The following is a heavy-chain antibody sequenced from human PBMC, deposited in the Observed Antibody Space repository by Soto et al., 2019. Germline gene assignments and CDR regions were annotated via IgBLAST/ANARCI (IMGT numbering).Heavy chain of an antibody. CDR2: IRQDGGEK. D-gene: IGHD2-2*01. CDR1: GFTFNSYW. Sequence: GGSLRLSCAASGFTFNSYWMSWVRQAPGKGPEWVANIRQDGGEKHYVDSVKDRFTISRDNVKNSLYLQMNSLRAEDTAVYYCARGQRYCSSTNCYGYWFDPWGQGTMVTVSS. J-gene: IGHJ5*02. CDR3: ARGQRYCSSTNCYGYWFDP. V-gene: IGHV3-7*01.